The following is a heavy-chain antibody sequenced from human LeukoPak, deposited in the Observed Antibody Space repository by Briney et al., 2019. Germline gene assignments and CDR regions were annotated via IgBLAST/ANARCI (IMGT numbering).Heavy chain of an antibody. D-gene: IGHD5-18*01. V-gene: IGHV3-33*08. J-gene: IGHJ4*02. CDR3: ARDRYSFGSYYFDY. CDR1: GFIFNSFA. CDR2: IWYDGSNE. Sequence: QPGGSLRLSCAASGFIFNSFAMHWVRQAPGKGLEWVAVIWYDGSNEYYADSVKGRFTISRDNSKNTLYLQMNSLRAEDTAVYFCARDRYSFGSYYFDYWGQGTLATVSS.